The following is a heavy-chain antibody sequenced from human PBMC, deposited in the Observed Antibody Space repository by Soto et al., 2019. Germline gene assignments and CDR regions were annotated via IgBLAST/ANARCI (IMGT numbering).Heavy chain of an antibody. CDR1: GFTFSSYG. J-gene: IGHJ6*02. D-gene: IGHD3-10*01. CDR3: ATLYGSGSHKLFV. Sequence: GGSLRLSCAASGFTFSSYGMHWVRQAPGKGLEWVAVIWYDGSNKYYADSVKGRFTISRDNSKNTLYLQMNSLRAEDTAVYCCATLYGSGSHKLFVWGQGNTVTVSS. CDR2: IWYDGSNK. V-gene: IGHV3-33*01.